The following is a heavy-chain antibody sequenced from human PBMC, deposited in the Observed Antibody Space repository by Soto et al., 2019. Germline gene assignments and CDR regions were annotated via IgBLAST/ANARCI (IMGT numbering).Heavy chain of an antibody. V-gene: IGHV4-4*07. CDR2: VSSTGSS. CDR3: ARGVPAAGTDWFDP. J-gene: IGHJ5*02. D-gene: IGHD6-13*01. CDR1: GDSISNYY. Sequence: SETLSLTCTVSGDSISNYYWSWIRQSAEKRLEWIGRVSSTGSSYYNPSLKSRVTISVDTSKNQVSLNLTSVTAADTAVYYCARGVPAAGTDWFDPWGQGTLDTVSS.